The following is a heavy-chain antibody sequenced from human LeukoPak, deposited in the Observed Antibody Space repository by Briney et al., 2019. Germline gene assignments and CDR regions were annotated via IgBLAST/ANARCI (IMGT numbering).Heavy chain of an antibody. V-gene: IGHV3-23*01. CDR1: GFTFSSYA. J-gene: IGHJ4*02. CDR3: AKSRTPGFDY. CDR2: ISGSGGNT. Sequence: GGSLRLSCTASGFTFSSYAMSWVRQAPGRGLGWVSFISGSGGNTYYADSVKGRFTISRDNSKNTLYLQMNRLRAEDTALYYCAKSRTPGFDYWGQGTLVTVSS. D-gene: IGHD2-15*01.